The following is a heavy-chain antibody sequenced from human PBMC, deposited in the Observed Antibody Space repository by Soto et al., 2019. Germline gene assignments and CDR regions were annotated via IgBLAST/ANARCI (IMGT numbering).Heavy chain of an antibody. J-gene: IGHJ4*02. CDR3: ASNYGSGSYYTASSFDY. CDR2: INPNSGGT. CDR1: GYTFTGYY. D-gene: IGHD3-10*01. V-gene: IGHV1-2*04. Sequence: GASVKVSCKASGYTFTGYYMHWVRQAPGQGLEWMGWINPNSGGTNYAQKFQGWVTMTRDTSISTAYMELSRLRSDDTAVYYCASNYGSGSYYTASSFDYWGQGTLVTVSS.